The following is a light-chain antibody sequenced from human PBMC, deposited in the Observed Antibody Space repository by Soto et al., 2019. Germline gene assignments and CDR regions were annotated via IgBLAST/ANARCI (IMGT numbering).Light chain of an antibody. J-gene: IGKJ1*01. CDR1: QSISSY. Sequence: DIQMTQSPSSLSASVGDRVTITCRASQSISSYLNWYQQKPGKAPKLLIYAASSFQSGVPSRFSGSGSGTEFTLTTSSLQPEDFAADYGQQNYSTPRTFRQGTEVEIK. V-gene: IGKV1-39*01. CDR3: QQNYSTPRT. CDR2: AAS.